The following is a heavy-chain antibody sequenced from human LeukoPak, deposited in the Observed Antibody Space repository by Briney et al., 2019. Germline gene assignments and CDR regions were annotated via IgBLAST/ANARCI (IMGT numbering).Heavy chain of an antibody. CDR2: MNPNSGNT. V-gene: IGHV1-8*03. D-gene: IGHD3-10*01. CDR3: ARGLVRPRTMVRGVAFGY. Sequence: GASVKVSCKASGYTFTSYDINWVRQATGQGLEWMGWMNPNSGNTGYAQKFQGRVTITRNTSISTAYMELSSLRSEDTAVYYCARGLVRPRTMVRGVAFGYWGRGTLVTVSS. J-gene: IGHJ4*02. CDR1: GYTFTSYD.